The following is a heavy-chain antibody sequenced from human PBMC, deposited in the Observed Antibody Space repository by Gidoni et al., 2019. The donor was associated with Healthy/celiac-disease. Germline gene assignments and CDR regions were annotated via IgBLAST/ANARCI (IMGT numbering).Heavy chain of an antibody. D-gene: IGHD2-15*01. Sequence: GKGLEWVGRIKSKTDGGTTDYAAPVKGRFTISRDDSKNTLYLQMNSLKTEDTAVYYCTTDVNGGILDWGQGTLVTVSS. V-gene: IGHV3-15*07. J-gene: IGHJ4*02. CDR2: IKSKTDGGTT. CDR3: TTDVNGGILD.